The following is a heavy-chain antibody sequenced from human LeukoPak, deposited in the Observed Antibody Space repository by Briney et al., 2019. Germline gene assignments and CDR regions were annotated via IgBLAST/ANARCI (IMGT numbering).Heavy chain of an antibody. CDR2: INTNTGNP. J-gene: IGHJ4*02. D-gene: IGHD3-22*01. CDR1: GYTFTSYA. Sequence: GASVKVSCKASGYTFTSYAVNWVRQAPGQGLEWMGWINTNTGNPTYAQGFTGRFVFSLDTSVSTAYLQISSLKAEDTAVYYCARVPANYYDSSGYSEGLYYFDYWGQGTLVTVSS. CDR3: ARVPANYYDSSGYSEGLYYFDY. V-gene: IGHV7-4-1*02.